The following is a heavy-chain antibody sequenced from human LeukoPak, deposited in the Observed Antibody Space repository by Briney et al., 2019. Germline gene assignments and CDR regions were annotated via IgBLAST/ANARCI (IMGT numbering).Heavy chain of an antibody. J-gene: IGHJ4*02. CDR3: AKDRGQWELLPPYYFDY. Sequence: PGGSLRLSCAASGFTFSSYAMSWVRQAPGKGLEWVSAISGSGGSTYYADSVKGRFTISRDNSKNTLYLQMNSLRAEDTAVYYCAKDRGQWELLPPYYFDYWGQGTLVTVSS. CDR1: GFTFSSYA. V-gene: IGHV3-23*01. CDR2: ISGSGGST. D-gene: IGHD1-26*01.